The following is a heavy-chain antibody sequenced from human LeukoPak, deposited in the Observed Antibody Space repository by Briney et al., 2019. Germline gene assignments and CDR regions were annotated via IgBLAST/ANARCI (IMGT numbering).Heavy chain of an antibody. CDR2: INPNSGGT. D-gene: IGHD1-7*01. J-gene: IGHJ4*02. CDR1: GYTFTGYY. V-gene: IGHV1-2*02. Sequence: ASVKVSCKASGYTFTGYYMHLVRQAPGQGLEWMGWINPNSGGTNYAQKFQGRVTMTRDTSISTAYMELSRLRSDDTAVYYCARVLAGTIVYWGQGTLVTVSS. CDR3: ARVLAGTIVY.